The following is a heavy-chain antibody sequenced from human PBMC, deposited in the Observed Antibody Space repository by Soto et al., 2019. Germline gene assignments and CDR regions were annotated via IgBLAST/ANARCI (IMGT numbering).Heavy chain of an antibody. V-gene: IGHV3-15*07. CDR3: AKVKIRVLRFLEWAPMDV. CDR1: GFTFSKAW. CDR2: IKSKTDGGTT. Sequence: GGSLRLSCAASGFTFSKAWMNWVRQAPGKGLEWVGRIKSKTDGGTTDFAAPVKGRFTISRDNSKNTLYLQMNSLRAEDTAVYYCAKVKIRVLRFLEWAPMDVWGKGTTVTVSS. J-gene: IGHJ6*03. D-gene: IGHD3-3*01.